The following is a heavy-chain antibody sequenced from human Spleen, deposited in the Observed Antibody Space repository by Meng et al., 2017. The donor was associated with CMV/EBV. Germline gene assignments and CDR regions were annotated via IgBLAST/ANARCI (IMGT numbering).Heavy chain of an antibody. V-gene: IGHV3-30*04. CDR3: AKENGYFNWFDP. D-gene: IGHD2-15*01. CDR1: GFTFSSHA. Sequence: GESLKISCAASGFTFSSHALNWVRQAPGKGLEWVAVISYDGSNKYYADSVKGRFTISRDNSQNTLYLQMNSLRAEDTAVYYCAKENGYFNWFDPWGQGTLVTVSS. J-gene: IGHJ5*02. CDR2: ISYDGSNK.